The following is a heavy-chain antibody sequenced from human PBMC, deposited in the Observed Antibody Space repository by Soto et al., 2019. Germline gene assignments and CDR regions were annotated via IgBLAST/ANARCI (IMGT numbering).Heavy chain of an antibody. D-gene: IGHD6-19*01. CDR2: IKSKTDGGTT. CDR3: TTDFIAVAGIDFDY. CDR1: GFTFSNAW. V-gene: IGHV3-15*07. J-gene: IGHJ4*02. Sequence: EVQLVESGGGLVKPGGSLRLSCAASGFTFSNAWMNWVRQAPGKGLEWVGRIKSKTDGGTTDYAAPVNGRFTISRDDSKNTLYLQMNSLKTEDTAVYYCTTDFIAVAGIDFDYWGQGTLVTVSS.